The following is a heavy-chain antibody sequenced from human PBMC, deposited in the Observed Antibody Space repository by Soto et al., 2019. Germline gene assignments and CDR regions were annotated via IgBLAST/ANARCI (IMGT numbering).Heavy chain of an antibody. CDR3: ASFMTTVTRRYFDY. CDR2: INHNGNS. CDR1: GGSFSAYY. Sequence: SETLSLTCAASGGSFSAYYWSWIRQPPGRGLEWIGEINHNGNSNYNPALESRVTISVDTSKNQFSLKLISVTAADTAVYYCASFMTTVTRRYFDYWGQGTLVTVSS. D-gene: IGHD4-17*01. V-gene: IGHV4-34*01. J-gene: IGHJ4*02.